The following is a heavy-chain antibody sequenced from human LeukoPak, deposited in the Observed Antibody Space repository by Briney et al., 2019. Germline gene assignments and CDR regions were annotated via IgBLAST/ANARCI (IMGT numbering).Heavy chain of an antibody. D-gene: IGHD6-13*01. CDR3: ARVNHQAAGIFYVDY. V-gene: IGHV4-31*03. CDR1: GGSISSGGYY. Sequence: SETLSLTCTVSGGSISSGGYYWSWIRQHPGKGLEWIGYIYYSGSTYYNPSLKSRVTISVGTSKNQFSLKLSSVTAADTAVYYCARVNHQAAGIFYVDYWGQGTLVAVSS. J-gene: IGHJ4*02. CDR2: IYYSGST.